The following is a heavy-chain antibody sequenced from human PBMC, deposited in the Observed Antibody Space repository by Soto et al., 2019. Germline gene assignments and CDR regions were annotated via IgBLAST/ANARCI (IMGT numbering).Heavy chain of an antibody. CDR3: ARGDYAKAFDI. CDR1: GYSISSSNW. Sequence: QVQLQESGPGLVKPSDTLSLICAVSGYSISSSNWWGWIRQPPGKGLEWIGNIYYSGSAYYNPSHNSRVTMSVDTSKNQFSLKLTYVTAVDTAGYYCARGDYAKAFDIWGQGKTVTDAS. V-gene: IGHV4-28*03. D-gene: IGHD2-2*01. CDR2: IYYSGSA. J-gene: IGHJ3*02.